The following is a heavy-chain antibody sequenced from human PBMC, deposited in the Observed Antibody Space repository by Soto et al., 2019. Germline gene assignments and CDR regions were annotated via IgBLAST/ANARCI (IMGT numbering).Heavy chain of an antibody. V-gene: IGHV4-61*08. CDR3: ARAGFERLYFDQ. CDR1: GGPISSGGYY. J-gene: IGHJ4*02. D-gene: IGHD1-1*01. CDR2: IYYSGST. Sequence: SETLSLTCTVSGGPISSGGYYWSWIRQHPGEGLEWIGYIYYSGSTNYNPSLKSRVTISVDTSKNQFSLKLSSVTAADMATYYCARAGFERLYFDQWGRGTLVTVSS.